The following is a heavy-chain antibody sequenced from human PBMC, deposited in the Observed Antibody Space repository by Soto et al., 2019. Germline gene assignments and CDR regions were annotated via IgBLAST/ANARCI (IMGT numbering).Heavy chain of an antibody. CDR1: GGSISSSSYY. J-gene: IGHJ5*02. V-gene: IGHV4-39*01. CDR2: IHYSGST. Sequence: SETLSLTCTVSGGSISSSSYYWGWIRQPPGKGLEWIGSIHYSGSTYYNPSLKSRVTISVGTSKNQFSLKLSSVTAADTAVYYCALWFGVADNWFDPWGQGTLVTVSS. CDR3: ALWFGVADNWFDP. D-gene: IGHD3-10*01.